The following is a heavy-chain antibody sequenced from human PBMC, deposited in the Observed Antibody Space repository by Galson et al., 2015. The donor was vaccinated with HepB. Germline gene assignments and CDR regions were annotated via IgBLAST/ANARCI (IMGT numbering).Heavy chain of an antibody. Sequence: SLRLSCAASGFTFSSYGMHWVRQAPGKGLEWVAVIWYDGSNKYYADSVKGRFTISRDNSKNTLYLQMNSLRAEDTAVYYCARVRTSSGWLAFDIWGQGTMVTVSS. D-gene: IGHD6-19*01. V-gene: IGHV3-33*01. CDR1: GFTFSSYG. CDR3: ARVRTSSGWLAFDI. CDR2: IWYDGSNK. J-gene: IGHJ3*02.